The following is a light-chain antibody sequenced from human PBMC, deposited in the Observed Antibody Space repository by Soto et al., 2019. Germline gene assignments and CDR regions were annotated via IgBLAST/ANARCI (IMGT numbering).Light chain of an antibody. CDR3: SSYTTSSTHM. J-gene: IGLJ3*02. V-gene: IGLV2-14*01. Sequence: QSALTQPASVSGSPGQSITISCTGTSSDVGGYNYVSWYQQHPGKAPKLMIYEVNNRPSGVSHRFSGSKSGNTASLTISGLHAEDEADYYCSSYTTSSTHMFGGGTQLTVL. CDR2: EVN. CDR1: SSDVGGYNY.